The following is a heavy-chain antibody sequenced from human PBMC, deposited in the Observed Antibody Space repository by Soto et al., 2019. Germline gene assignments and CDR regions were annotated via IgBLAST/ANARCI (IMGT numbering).Heavy chain of an antibody. D-gene: IGHD4-4*01. CDR2: IKPDESEK. J-gene: IGHJ5*02. CDR3: VRGGSNYAS. Sequence: EVHLVESGGGLVQPGGPLRLSCTASGFTFRDSWMTWFRQVPGKGLEWVARIKPDESEKKYADSVKGRFSISRDNAKNSMYLQMDSLRGEDTAVYYCVRGGSNYASWGQGTLVTVSS. V-gene: IGHV3-7*01. CDR1: GFTFRDSW.